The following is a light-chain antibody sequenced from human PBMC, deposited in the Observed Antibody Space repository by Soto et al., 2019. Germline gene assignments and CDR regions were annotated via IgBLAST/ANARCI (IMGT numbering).Light chain of an antibody. V-gene: IGLV2-14*01. Sequence: QSALTQPASVSGSPGQLITISCTGTSSDVGAYNYVSWYQQHPGKAPKLMICDVSNRPSGVSNRFSGSKSGNTASLTISGLQAEDEADYYCSSYTSSSTLVFGTGTKVTVL. CDR2: DVS. J-gene: IGLJ1*01. CDR3: SSYTSSSTLV. CDR1: SSDVGAYNY.